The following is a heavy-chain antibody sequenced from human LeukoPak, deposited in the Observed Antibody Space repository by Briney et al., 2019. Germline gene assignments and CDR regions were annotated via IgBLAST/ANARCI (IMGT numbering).Heavy chain of an antibody. CDR2: IYYSGST. V-gene: IGHV4-59*01. J-gene: IGHJ4*02. CDR1: GGSISSYY. Sequence: PSETLSLTCTVSGGSISSYYWSWIRQPPGKGLEWIGYIYYSGSTNYSPSLKSRVTISVDTSKNQFSLKLSSVTAADTAVYYCARAGAVGGWLQLGDYWGQGTLVTVSS. D-gene: IGHD5-24*01. CDR3: ARAGAVGGWLQLGDY.